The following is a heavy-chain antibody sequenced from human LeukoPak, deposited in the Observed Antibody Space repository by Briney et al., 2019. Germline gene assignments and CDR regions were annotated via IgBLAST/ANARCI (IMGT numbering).Heavy chain of an antibody. V-gene: IGHV3-23*01. Sequence: PGGSLRLSCAASGFTFSNYGMSWVRQAPGKGLEWVSAISGSGGSTYYADSVKGRFTISRDNSKNTLYLQMNSLRAEDTAVYYCAKGSYGDSPYWYFNLWGRGTLVTVSS. CDR3: AKGSYGDSPYWYFNL. J-gene: IGHJ2*01. D-gene: IGHD4-17*01. CDR1: GFTFSNYG. CDR2: ISGSGGST.